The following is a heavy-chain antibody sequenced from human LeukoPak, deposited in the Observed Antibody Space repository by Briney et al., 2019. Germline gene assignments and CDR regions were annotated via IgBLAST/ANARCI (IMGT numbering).Heavy chain of an antibody. Sequence: GASVKVSCKASGYTFPNFGITWVRHAPGQGLEWMGWINPNSGGTKYAQKFQGRVALTRDTSVTTAYMELSWLRSDDTAVYYCAKSSSWSDNYFDPWGQGTLVTVSS. CDR3: AKSSSWSDNYFDP. CDR1: GYTFPNFG. V-gene: IGHV1-2*02. D-gene: IGHD6-6*01. J-gene: IGHJ5*02. CDR2: INPNSGGT.